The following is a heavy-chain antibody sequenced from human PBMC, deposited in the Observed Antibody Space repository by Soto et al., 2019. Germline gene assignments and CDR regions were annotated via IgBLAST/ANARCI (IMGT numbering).Heavy chain of an antibody. Sequence: PGGSLRLSCAASGFTFSSYEMNWVRQAPGKGLEWVSYISSSGSTIYYADSVKGRFTISRDNAKNSLYLQMNSLRAEDTAVYYCVIAPQAFYYDSSGYKHDWGQGTLVTVSS. CDR2: ISSSGSTI. V-gene: IGHV3-48*03. CDR1: GFTFSSYE. D-gene: IGHD3-22*01. J-gene: IGHJ4*02. CDR3: VIAPQAFYYDSSGYKHD.